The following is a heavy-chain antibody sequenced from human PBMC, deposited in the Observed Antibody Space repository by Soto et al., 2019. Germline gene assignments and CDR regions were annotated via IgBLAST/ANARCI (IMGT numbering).Heavy chain of an antibody. CDR3: AKDDGFQWELPPPGFDY. D-gene: IGHD1-26*01. Sequence: GGSLRLSCAASGFTFSSYAMSWVRQAPGKGLEWVSAISGSGGSTYYADSVKGRFTISRDNSKNTLYLQMNSLRAEDTAVYYCAKDDGFQWELPPPGFDYWGQGTLVTVSS. CDR2: ISGSGGST. V-gene: IGHV3-23*01. J-gene: IGHJ4*02. CDR1: GFTFSSYA.